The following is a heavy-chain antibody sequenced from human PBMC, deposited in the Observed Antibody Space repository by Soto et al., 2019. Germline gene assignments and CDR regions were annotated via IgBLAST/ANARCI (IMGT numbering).Heavy chain of an antibody. Sequence: SETLSLTCAVSGDAISSSFWWSWVRQPPGKGLEWIGEIYHTESTVYNPSLKSRVTISVDKSKNQFSLNLDSVTAADTAVYYCARYDFGAFDYWGRGILVTVSS. V-gene: IGHV4-4*02. CDR1: GDAISSSFW. D-gene: IGHD3-10*01. CDR2: IYHTEST. CDR3: ARYDFGAFDY. J-gene: IGHJ4*02.